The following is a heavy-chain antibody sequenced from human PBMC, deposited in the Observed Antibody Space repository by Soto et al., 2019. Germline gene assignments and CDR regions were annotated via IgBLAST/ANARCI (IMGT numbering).Heavy chain of an antibody. V-gene: IGHV1-46*01. CDR2: INPTSGST. Sequence: ASVKLSCKASGYTFCGYYIHWVRQAPGPGLEWIGMINPTSGSTSYSQKFQGRVTVTRDTSTSTVYMELSRLRSEDTAVYYCARSDGFDFWGQGSLVTV. CDR3: ARSDGFDF. J-gene: IGHJ4*02. CDR1: GYTFCGYY.